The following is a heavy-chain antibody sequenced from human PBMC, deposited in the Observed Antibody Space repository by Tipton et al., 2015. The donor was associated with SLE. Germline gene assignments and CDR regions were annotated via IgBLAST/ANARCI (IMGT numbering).Heavy chain of an antibody. CDR3: ARDPRNKGFDP. V-gene: IGHV3-74*01. CDR2: INSDGSSA. D-gene: IGHD1/OR15-1a*01. CDR1: GFTFSNFW. J-gene: IGHJ5*02. Sequence: SLRLSCAASGFTFSNFWMQWVRQAPGKGLMWISHINSDGSSASYADSVKGRFTSSRDNAKNTLYLEMNSLRVEDTAVYYCARDPRNKGFDPWGQGTLVTVSS.